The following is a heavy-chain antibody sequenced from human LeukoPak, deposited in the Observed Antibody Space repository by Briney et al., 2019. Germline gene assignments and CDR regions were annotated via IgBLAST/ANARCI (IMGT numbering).Heavy chain of an antibody. J-gene: IGHJ3*02. D-gene: IGHD3-22*01. V-gene: IGHV3-21*01. CDR1: GFTFSSYS. CDR2: ISSSGSYI. CDR3: ARPDSSGFPLDAFDI. Sequence: KSGGSLRLSCAASGFTFSSYSMNWVRQAPGKGLEWVSSISSSGSYIYYADSVKGRFTISRDNAKNSLYLHMNSLRAEDTAVYYCARPDSSGFPLDAFDIWGQGTMVTVSS.